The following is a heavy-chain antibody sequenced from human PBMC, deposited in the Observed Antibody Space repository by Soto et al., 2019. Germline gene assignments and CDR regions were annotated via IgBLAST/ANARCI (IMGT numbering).Heavy chain of an antibody. Sequence: GGSLRLSCAASGFIFSDYWMYWVRLAPEKGLMWVSRINSDGSRTNYADSVKGRFTISRDNAKNTLYLQMNSLGVEYTAVDYCAIGFGGGGMDVWGQGTTVTVSS. D-gene: IGHD2-15*01. CDR2: INSDGSRT. V-gene: IGHV3-74*01. CDR3: AIGFGGGGMDV. CDR1: GFIFSDYW. J-gene: IGHJ6*02.